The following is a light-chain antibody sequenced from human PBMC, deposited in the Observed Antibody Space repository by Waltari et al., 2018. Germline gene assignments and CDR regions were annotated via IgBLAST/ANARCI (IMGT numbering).Light chain of an antibody. CDR2: WND. V-gene: IGLV1-47*01. Sequence: QSVLTQPPSASGTPGQRVTIPCSGSSSNIGSNYVSWLQQVPGTAPRPPIYWNDQRPSGVPDRFSGSKSGTSGSLAISGLRSEDEGDYYCAAWDDILSGYVFATGTRVTVL. CDR1: SSNIGSNY. J-gene: IGLJ1*01. CDR3: AAWDDILSGYV.